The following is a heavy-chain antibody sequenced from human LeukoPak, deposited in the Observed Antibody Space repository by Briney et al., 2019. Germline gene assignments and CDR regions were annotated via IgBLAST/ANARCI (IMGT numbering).Heavy chain of an antibody. V-gene: IGHV3-66*04. CDR2: IYPNGNT. Sequence: GGSLRLSCAASGFTVSSNYMNWVRQAPGKGLEWVSMIYPNGNTFYTDSVKVRFTISRDNSKNTLDLQMSSLRAEDTAVYYCARRGHGYGSPFDYWGQGTLVTVSS. CDR1: GFTVSSNY. J-gene: IGHJ4*02. CDR3: ARRGHGYGSPFDY. D-gene: IGHD5-18*01.